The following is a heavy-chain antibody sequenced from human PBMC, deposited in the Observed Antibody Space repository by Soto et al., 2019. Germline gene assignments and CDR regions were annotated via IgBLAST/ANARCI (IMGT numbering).Heavy chain of an antibody. Sequence: QVQLVESGGGVVQPGRSLRLSCAASGFTFSSYAMHWVRQAPGKGLEWVAVISYDGSNKYYADSVKGRFTISRDNSKNTLYLQMHSLRAEDTAVYYCARDLLRRMVRGVINSWGQGTMVTVSS. D-gene: IGHD3-10*01. J-gene: IGHJ3*01. CDR2: ISYDGSNK. CDR1: GFTFSSYA. V-gene: IGHV3-30-3*01. CDR3: ARDLLRRMVRGVINS.